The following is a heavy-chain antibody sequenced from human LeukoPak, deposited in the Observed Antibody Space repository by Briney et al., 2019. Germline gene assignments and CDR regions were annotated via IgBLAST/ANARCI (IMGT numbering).Heavy chain of an antibody. V-gene: IGHV4-34*01. CDR2: MNPSGST. D-gene: IGHD3-22*01. J-gene: IGHJ6*03. Sequence: PSETLSLTCAVYGGSFSGYYWTWIRQTPGKGLEWIGEMNPSGSTNYNPSLKSRCTISVDTSKNEFSLKLSSVTAEDTAVYYCARGRQDVTMIVVVMPAVSYYLDVWGKGTTVTVS. CDR1: GGSFSGYY. CDR3: ARGRQDVTMIVVVMPAVSYYLDV.